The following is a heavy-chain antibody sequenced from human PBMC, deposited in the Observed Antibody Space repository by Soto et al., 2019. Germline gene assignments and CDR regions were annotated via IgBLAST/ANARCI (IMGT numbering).Heavy chain of an antibody. V-gene: IGHV3-23*01. CDR2: TTGSGAST. D-gene: IGHD2-2*01. Sequence: EVQLLESGGGLVQPGGSLLLSCAASGLTFSSYAMSWVRQAPGKGLEWVSSTTGSGASTYYADSVKGRFTISRDNSKNTLYLQMSSLRVEDTAVYYCAQGFCSSTSCSRGYFDSWGQETLVTVSS. CDR1: GLTFSSYA. J-gene: IGHJ4*02. CDR3: AQGFCSSTSCSRGYFDS.